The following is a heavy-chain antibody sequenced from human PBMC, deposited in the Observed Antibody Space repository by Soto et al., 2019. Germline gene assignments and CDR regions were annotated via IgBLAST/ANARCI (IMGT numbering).Heavy chain of an antibody. V-gene: IGHV3-13*01. J-gene: IGHJ2*01. CDR1: GFTFSSYD. D-gene: IGHD1-1*01. Sequence: EVQLVESGGGLVQPGGSLRLSCAASGFTFSSYDMHWVRQATGKGLEWVSAIGTAGDTYYPGSVKGRFTISRENAKNSLYLKMNSLRAEDTAVYYGARDLGTGFYFDLWGRGTLVTVSS. CDR2: IGTAGDT. CDR3: ARDLGTGFYFDL.